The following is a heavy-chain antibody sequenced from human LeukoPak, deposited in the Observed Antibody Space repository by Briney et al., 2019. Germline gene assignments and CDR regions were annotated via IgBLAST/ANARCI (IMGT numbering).Heavy chain of an antibody. CDR1: GYTFTGYY. V-gene: IGHV1-2*02. J-gene: IGHJ3*02. CDR3: AKEARSVFGSVDAFDI. Sequence: ASVKVSCKASGYTFTGYYMHWVRQAPGQGLEWVGWINPDSGGTNSAQKFQGRVTMTRDTSISTAYVELSRLRSDDTAIYYCAKEARSVFGSVDAFDIWGQGTMVTVSS. CDR2: INPDSGGT. D-gene: IGHD6-25*01.